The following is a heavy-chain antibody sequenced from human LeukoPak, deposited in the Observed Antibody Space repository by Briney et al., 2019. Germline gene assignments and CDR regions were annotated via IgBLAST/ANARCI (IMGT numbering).Heavy chain of an antibody. Sequence: ASVKVSCKASGYTFTSYAMHWVRQAPGQRLEWMGWINAGNGNTKCSQKFQGRVTITRDTSASTAYMELSSLRSEDTAVYYCASPHERYCSGGSCYPRPFDYWGQGTLVTVSS. CDR1: GYTFTSYA. D-gene: IGHD2-15*01. CDR3: ASPHERYCSGGSCYPRPFDY. V-gene: IGHV1-3*01. J-gene: IGHJ4*02. CDR2: INAGNGNT.